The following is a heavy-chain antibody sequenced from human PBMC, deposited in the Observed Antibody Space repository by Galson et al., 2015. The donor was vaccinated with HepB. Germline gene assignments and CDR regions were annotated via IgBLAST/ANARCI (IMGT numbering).Heavy chain of an antibody. J-gene: IGHJ6*03. CDR1: GFTFSSYG. Sequence: SLRLSCAASGFTFSSYGMHWVRQAPGKGLEWVAVIWYDGSNKYYADSVKGRFTISRDNSKNTLYLQMNSLRAEDTAVYYCARQYSSGALYYYYYMDVWGKGTTVTVSS. CDR2: IWYDGSNK. CDR3: ARQYSSGALYYYYYMDV. V-gene: IGHV3-33*01. D-gene: IGHD6-19*01.